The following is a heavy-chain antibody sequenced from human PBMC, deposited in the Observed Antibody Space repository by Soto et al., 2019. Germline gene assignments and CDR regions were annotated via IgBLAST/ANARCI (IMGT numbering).Heavy chain of an antibody. J-gene: IGHJ5*02. CDR3: AGMPYTSGLRFDP. Sequence: TLSLTCNMSGDSYSISTYSWSWIRQPPGKALQWIGFIYQSGVTSYNPSLASRVSISLDRSNNQCPLKLKSVTAADTAVYFCAGMPYTSGLRFDPWGPGTLVTVSS. CDR1: GDSYSISTYS. V-gene: IGHV4-30-2*01. D-gene: IGHD6-19*01. CDR2: IYQSGVT.